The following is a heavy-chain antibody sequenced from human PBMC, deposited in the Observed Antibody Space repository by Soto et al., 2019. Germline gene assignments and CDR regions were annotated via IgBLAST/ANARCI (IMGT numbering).Heavy chain of an antibody. V-gene: IGHV1-18*01. CDR2: ISAYTGNT. Sequence: ASVKVSCKASGYTFTSYGISWVRQAPGQGLEWMGWISAYTGNTNYAQKLQGRVTMTTDTSTSTAYMELRSLRSDDTAVYYCARGPDYGDSGHENWFDPWGQGTLVTVSS. D-gene: IGHD4-17*01. J-gene: IGHJ5*02. CDR1: GYTFTSYG. CDR3: ARGPDYGDSGHENWFDP.